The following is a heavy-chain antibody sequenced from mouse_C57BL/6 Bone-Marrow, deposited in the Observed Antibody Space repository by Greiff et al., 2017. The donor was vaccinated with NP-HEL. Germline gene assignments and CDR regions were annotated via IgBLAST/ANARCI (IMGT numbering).Heavy chain of an antibody. Sequence: EVQLQESGAELVRPGASVKLSCTASGFNIKDYYMHWVKQRPEQGLEWIGRIDPEDGDTEYAPKFQGKATLTADTSSNTAYLQLSSLTSEDTAVYYCTTRGTGGAFAYWGQGTLVTVSA. CDR1: GFNIKDYY. D-gene: IGHD1-1*02. J-gene: IGHJ3*01. CDR2: IDPEDGDT. V-gene: IGHV14-1*01. CDR3: TTRGTGGAFAY.